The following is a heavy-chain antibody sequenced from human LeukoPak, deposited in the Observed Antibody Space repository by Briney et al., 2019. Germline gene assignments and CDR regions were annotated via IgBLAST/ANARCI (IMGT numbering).Heavy chain of an antibody. CDR1: GGSISSGGYS. D-gene: IGHD6-13*01. Sequence: SETLSLTCTVSGGSISSGGYSWSWIRQPPGKGLEWIGYIYHSGSTYYNPSLKSRVTISVDTSKNQFSLKLSSVTAADTAVYYCARDKGSWYEGYYGMDVWGQGTTVTVSS. J-gene: IGHJ6*02. CDR3: ARDKGSWYEGYYGMDV. V-gene: IGHV4-30-2*01. CDR2: IYHSGST.